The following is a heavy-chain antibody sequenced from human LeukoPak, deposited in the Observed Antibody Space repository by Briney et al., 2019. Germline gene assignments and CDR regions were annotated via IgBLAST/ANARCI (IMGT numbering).Heavy chain of an antibody. D-gene: IGHD4-23*01. CDR1: GFTFSSYA. J-gene: IGHJ3*02. CDR3: ARVGYYGGTPIDAFDI. CDR2: ISYDGSNK. Sequence: GGSLRLFCAASGFTFSSYAMHWVRQAPGKGLEWVAVISYDGSNKYYADSVKGRFTISRDNSKNTLYLQMNSLRAEDTAVYYCARVGYYGGTPIDAFDIWGQGTMVTVSS. V-gene: IGHV3-30-3*01.